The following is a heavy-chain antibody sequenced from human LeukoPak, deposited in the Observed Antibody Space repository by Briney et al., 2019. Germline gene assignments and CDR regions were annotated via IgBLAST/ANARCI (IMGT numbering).Heavy chain of an antibody. CDR3: AREGYYDSSGYYSY. J-gene: IGHJ4*02. CDR2: INPNSGGT. Sequence: GASVKVSCKASGYTFTGYYMHWVRQAPGQGLEWMGWINPNSGGTNYAQKFQGRVTMTRDTSISTAYMELSRLRSDDTAVYYCAREGYYDSSGYYSYWGQGTLVTVSS. CDR1: GYTFTGYY. D-gene: IGHD3-22*01. V-gene: IGHV1-2*02.